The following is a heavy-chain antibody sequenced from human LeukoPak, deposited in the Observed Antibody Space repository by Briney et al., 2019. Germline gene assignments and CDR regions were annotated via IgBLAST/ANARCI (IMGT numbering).Heavy chain of an antibody. D-gene: IGHD1-26*01. V-gene: IGHV1-2*02. CDR2: INPSSGGT. J-gene: IGHJ3*02. Sequence: ASVEVSCKTSGYTFSDYYLHWVRQAPGRGLEWMGWINPSSGGTKYVQKFQGRVTMTRDTSISTGYMELSRLRSDDTAVYYCARPIRGSYVEDAFDMWGQGTMVTVSA. CDR3: ARPIRGSYVEDAFDM. CDR1: GYTFSDYY.